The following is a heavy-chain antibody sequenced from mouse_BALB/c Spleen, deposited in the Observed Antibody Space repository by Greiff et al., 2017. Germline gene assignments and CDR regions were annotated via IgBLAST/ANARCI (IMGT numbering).Heavy chain of an antibody. D-gene: IGHD2-4*01. CDR1: GFTFSSYA. Sequence: EVMLVESGGGLVKPGGSLKLSCAASGFTFSSYAMSWVRQSPEKRLEWVATISDGGSYTYYPDSVKGRFTISRDNAKNNLYLQMSSLKSEDTAMYYCAREYDYDGAWFAYWGQGTLVTVSA. J-gene: IGHJ3*01. V-gene: IGHV5-6*03. CDR3: AREYDYDGAWFAY. CDR2: ISDGGSYT.